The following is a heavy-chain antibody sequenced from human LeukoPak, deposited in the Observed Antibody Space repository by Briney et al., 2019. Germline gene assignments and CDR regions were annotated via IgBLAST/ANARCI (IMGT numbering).Heavy chain of an antibody. V-gene: IGHV3-23*01. J-gene: IGHJ5*02. D-gene: IGHD6-19*01. CDR1: GFAFSSYA. CDR3: ANLPLGIAVAGTGTS. Sequence: GGSLRLSCAASGFAFSSYAMSWVRQAPGKGLEWVSAISGSGGSTYYADSVKGRFTISRDNSKNTLYLQMNSLRAEDTAVYYCANLPLGIAVAGTGTSWGQGTLVTVSS. CDR2: ISGSGGST.